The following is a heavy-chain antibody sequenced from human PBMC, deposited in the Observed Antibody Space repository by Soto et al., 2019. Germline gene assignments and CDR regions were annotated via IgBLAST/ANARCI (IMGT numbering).Heavy chain of an antibody. CDR3: ARHIRRSGRFYLNVVDF. Sequence: SENLSLTSTVSGGSISTYYWRWIRHPPGKGLEWIGYIYSSGNTNSNPSLKSRVTILVDTSKNQFSLKLSSVTAADTAVYYCARHIRRSGRFYLNVVDFWGRGTLVT. V-gene: IGHV4-59*08. CDR2: IYSSGNT. J-gene: IGHJ4*02. CDR1: GGSISTYY. D-gene: IGHD3-10*01.